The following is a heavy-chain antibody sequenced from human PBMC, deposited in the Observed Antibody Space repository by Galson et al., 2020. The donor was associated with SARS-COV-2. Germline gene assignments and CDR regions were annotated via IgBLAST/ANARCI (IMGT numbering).Heavy chain of an antibody. CDR1: GFNVRDNY. J-gene: IGHJ5*01. V-gene: IGHV3-53*01. CDR3: ARDSHSGGRADS. CDR2: IHSDGTT. Sequence: GGSLRLSCAASGFNVRDNYVSWVRQAPGQGLEWVSIIHSDGTTYYPDSVNGRFVTSRDNSRNTLYLQMNSLRVEDTAVYYCARDSHSGGRADSWGQGTLVIVSS. D-gene: IGHD1-26*01.